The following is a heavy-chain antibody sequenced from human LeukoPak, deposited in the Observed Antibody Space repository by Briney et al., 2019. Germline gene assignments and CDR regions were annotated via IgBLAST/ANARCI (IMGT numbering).Heavy chain of an antibody. Sequence: SETLSLTCTVSGGSISSSSYYWGWIRQPPGKGLEWIGEINHSGSTNYNPSLKSRVTISVDTSKNQFSLKVSSVTAADTAVYYCARLVEFIAAAGDQKSIAYYYYMDVWGKGTTVTISS. J-gene: IGHJ6*03. CDR2: INHSGST. CDR1: GGSISSSSYY. CDR3: ARLVEFIAAAGDQKSIAYYYYMDV. V-gene: IGHV4-39*07. D-gene: IGHD6-13*01.